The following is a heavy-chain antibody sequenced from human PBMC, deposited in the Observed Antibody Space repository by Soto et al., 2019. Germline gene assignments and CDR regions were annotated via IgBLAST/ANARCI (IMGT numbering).Heavy chain of an antibody. V-gene: IGHV2-5*02. CDR3: AHLLATYYYDSSGPGAFDI. J-gene: IGHJ3*02. CDR1: GFSLSTSGVG. Sequence: SGPTLVNPTQTLTLTCTFSGFSLSTSGVGVGWIRQPPGKALEWLALIYWDDDKRYSPSLKSRLTITKDTSKNQVVLTMTNMDPVDTATYYCAHLLATYYYDSSGPGAFDIWGQGTMVTVSS. CDR2: IYWDDDK. D-gene: IGHD3-22*01.